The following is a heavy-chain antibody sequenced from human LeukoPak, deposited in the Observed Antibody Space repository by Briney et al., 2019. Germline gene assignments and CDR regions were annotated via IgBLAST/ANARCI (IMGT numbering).Heavy chain of an antibody. Sequence: GGSLRLSCAASGFTFSTYAMAWVRQAPGKGLEWVSAISATGASTYYADSVKGRFTFSRDNSENTLHLEMNSLRAEDTAVYYCVKVMYLYGSGTYYGFDPWGQGTLVTVSS. CDR3: VKVMYLYGSGTYYGFDP. D-gene: IGHD3-10*01. CDR1: GFTFSTYA. V-gene: IGHV3-23*01. J-gene: IGHJ5*02. CDR2: ISATGAST.